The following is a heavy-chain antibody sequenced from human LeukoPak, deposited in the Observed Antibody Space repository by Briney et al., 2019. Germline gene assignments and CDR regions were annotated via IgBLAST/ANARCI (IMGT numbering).Heavy chain of an antibody. CDR1: GFTVSSNY. CDR3: AKDAGYSSGYPDY. V-gene: IGHV3-53*05. D-gene: IGHD6-19*01. Sequence: GGSLRLSCVVSGFTVSSNYMSWVRQAPGKGLEWVSVMYSAGFTYYADSVKGRFTISRDNSKNTLYLQMNSLRAEDTAVYYCAKDAGYSSGYPDYWGQGTLVTVSS. J-gene: IGHJ4*02. CDR2: MYSAGFT.